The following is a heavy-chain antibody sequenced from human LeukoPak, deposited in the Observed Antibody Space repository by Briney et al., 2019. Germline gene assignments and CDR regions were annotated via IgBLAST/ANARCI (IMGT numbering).Heavy chain of an antibody. Sequence: SETLSLTCTVSGGSISSYYWSWIRQPPGKGLEWIGYIYYSGSTNYNPSLKSRVTISVDTSKNQFSLKLSSVTAADTAVYYCARVSGTPFDPWGQGTLVTVSS. J-gene: IGHJ5*02. CDR1: GGSISSYY. CDR2: IYYSGST. CDR3: ARVSGTPFDP. D-gene: IGHD1-1*01. V-gene: IGHV4-59*01.